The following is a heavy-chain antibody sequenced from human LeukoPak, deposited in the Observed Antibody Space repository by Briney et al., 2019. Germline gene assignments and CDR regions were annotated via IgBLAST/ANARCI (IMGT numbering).Heavy chain of an antibody. Sequence: SETLSLTCTVSGYSISSGYYWGWIRQPPGKGLEWIGSIYHSGSTYYNPSLKSRVTISVDTSKNQFSLKLSSVTAADTAVYYCARELSVGVYYYGSGYFDYWGQGTLVTVSS. CDR2: IYHSGST. D-gene: IGHD3-10*01. CDR1: GYSISSGYY. J-gene: IGHJ4*02. CDR3: ARELSVGVYYYGSGYFDY. V-gene: IGHV4-38-2*02.